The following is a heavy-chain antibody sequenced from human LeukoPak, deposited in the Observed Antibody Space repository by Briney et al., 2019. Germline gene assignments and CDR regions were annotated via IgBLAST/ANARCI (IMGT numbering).Heavy chain of an antibody. D-gene: IGHD2-21*02. Sequence: QPGGSLRLSCAASGFTFFSYEMQWVRQAPGKGVVWVSRINTDGDRTSYADSVKGRFTISRDNAKNTLYLQVNSLRAEDTAVYYCARELPREVTLDYWGQGTLVTVSS. J-gene: IGHJ4*02. CDR3: ARELPREVTLDY. CDR2: INTDGDRT. V-gene: IGHV3-74*01. CDR1: GFTFFSYE.